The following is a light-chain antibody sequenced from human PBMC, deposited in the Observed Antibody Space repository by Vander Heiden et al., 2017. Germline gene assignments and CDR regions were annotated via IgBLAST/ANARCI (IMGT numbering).Light chain of an antibody. J-gene: IGKJ1*01. V-gene: IGKV3-11*01. CDR2: DAS. CDR1: QSVSSY. CDR3: QQRSNWLWT. Sequence: ELLLPPSPATLSFSPGERATLSCRASQSVSSYLAWYQQKPGQAPRLLIYDASNRATGIPARFSGSGSGTDFTLTISSLEPEDFAVYYCQQRSNWLWTFGQGTKVEIK.